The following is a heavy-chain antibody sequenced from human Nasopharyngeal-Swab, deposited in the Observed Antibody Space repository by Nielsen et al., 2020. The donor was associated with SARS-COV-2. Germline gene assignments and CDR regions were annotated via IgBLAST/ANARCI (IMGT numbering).Heavy chain of an antibody. V-gene: IGHV3-9*01. D-gene: IGHD3-22*01. J-gene: IGHJ4*02. Sequence: GGSLSLSCAASGFTFDDYAMHWVRQAPGKGLEWVSGISWNSGSIGYADSVKGRFTISRDNAKNSLYLQMNSLRAEDTAVYYCARALRSSGNRFDYWGQGTLVTVSS. CDR2: ISWNSGSI. CDR1: GFTFDDYA. CDR3: ARALRSSGNRFDY.